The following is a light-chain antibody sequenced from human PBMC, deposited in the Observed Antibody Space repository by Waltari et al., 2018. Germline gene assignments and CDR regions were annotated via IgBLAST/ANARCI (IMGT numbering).Light chain of an antibody. CDR1: QSVSSSY. CDR2: GAS. J-gene: IGKJ1*01. Sequence: NVLTQSPGTLSLSPGERATLSCRASQSVSSSYLAWHQQKRGQAPRLLIYGASTRATGIPDRFSGSGSGTDFTLTISRLEPEDFAVYYCQQYGSSPRTFGQGTKVEIK. V-gene: IGKV3-20*01. CDR3: QQYGSSPRT.